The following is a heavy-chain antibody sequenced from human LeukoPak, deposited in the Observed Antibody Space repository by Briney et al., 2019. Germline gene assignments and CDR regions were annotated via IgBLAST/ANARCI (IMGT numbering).Heavy chain of an antibody. CDR1: GFTFSSYA. CDR2: ISSNGGST. J-gene: IGHJ4*02. V-gene: IGHV3-64D*06. D-gene: IGHD6-19*01. CDR3: VKDLLPGYSSGWSMNY. Sequence: GGSLRLSCSASGFTFSSYAMHWVRQAPGKGLEYVSAISSNGGSTYYADSVKGRFTISRDNSKNTLYLQMSSLRAEDTAVYFCVKDLLPGYSSGWSMNYWGQGTLVTVSS.